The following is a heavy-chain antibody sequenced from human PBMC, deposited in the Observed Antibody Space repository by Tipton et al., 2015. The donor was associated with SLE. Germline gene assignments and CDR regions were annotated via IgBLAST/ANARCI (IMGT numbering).Heavy chain of an antibody. V-gene: IGHV4-31*03. CDR2: IYYSGST. CDR1: GASISSGGYY. CDR3: ARGRTGFDY. J-gene: IGHJ4*02. Sequence: TLSLTCTVSGASISSGGYYWSWIRQHPGKGLEWIGYIYYSGSTYYNPSLRSRVAISLDTSKNQFSLKMTSVTAADTAVYYCARGRTGFDYWGQGTLVTVSS. D-gene: IGHD7-27*01.